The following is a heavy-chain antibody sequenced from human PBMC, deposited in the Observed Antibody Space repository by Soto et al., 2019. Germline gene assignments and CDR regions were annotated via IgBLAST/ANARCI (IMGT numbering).Heavy chain of an antibody. D-gene: IGHD5-12*01. V-gene: IGHV1-18*04. Sequence: ASVKVSCKASGYTFTSYGISWVRQAPGQGLEWMGWISAYNGNTNYAQKLQGRVTMTTDTSTSTAYMELRSLRSDDTAVYYCAREIRDIVRDYYYGMDVWGQGTTVTVSS. CDR2: ISAYNGNT. CDR1: GYTFTSYG. CDR3: AREIRDIVRDYYYGMDV. J-gene: IGHJ6*02.